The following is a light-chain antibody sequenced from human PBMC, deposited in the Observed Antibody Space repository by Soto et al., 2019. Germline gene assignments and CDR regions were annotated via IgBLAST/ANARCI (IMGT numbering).Light chain of an antibody. V-gene: IGKV3-11*01. J-gene: IGKJ5*01. CDR1: QIVSSY. CDR3: QQRSNWPIT. CDR2: DAS. Sequence: EIVLTQSPATLSLSPGERATLSCRASQIVSSYIAWYQQKPGQAPRLLIYDASNRATGIPARFSGSGSGTDFTLTISSLEPEDFAVYYCQQRSNWPITFGQGTRLEIK.